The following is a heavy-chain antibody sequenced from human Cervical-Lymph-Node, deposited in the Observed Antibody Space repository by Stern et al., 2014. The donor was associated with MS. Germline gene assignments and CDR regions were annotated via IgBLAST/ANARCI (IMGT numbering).Heavy chain of an antibody. CDR3: ARWAGKNLFAP. CDR1: GGSIRSSTSY. V-gene: IGHV4-39*01. Sequence: QVQLQESGPGLVRPSETLSLTCTVSGGSIRSSTSYWAWIRQPPGKGLEWLGSIYYNGNSFYKPSPKSRVTIPVDTPQNQFPLNRGSVTAADTAVFYCARWAGKNLFAPWGQGTLVTVSS. J-gene: IGHJ5*02. CDR2: IYYNGNS. D-gene: IGHD4-23*01.